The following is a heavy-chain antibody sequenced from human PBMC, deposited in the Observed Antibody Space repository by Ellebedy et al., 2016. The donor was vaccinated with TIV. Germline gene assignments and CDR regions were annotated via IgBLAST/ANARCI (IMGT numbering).Heavy chain of an antibody. CDR3: TTDLYGDPTRGY. Sequence: GGSLRLSXAASGFTFSNAWMSWVRQAPGKGLEWVGRIKSKTDGGTTDYAAPVKGRFTISRDDSKNTLYVQMNSLKTEDTAVYYCTTDLYGDPTRGYWGQGTLVTVSS. CDR2: IKSKTDGGTT. V-gene: IGHV3-15*01. CDR1: GFTFSNAW. J-gene: IGHJ4*02. D-gene: IGHD4-17*01.